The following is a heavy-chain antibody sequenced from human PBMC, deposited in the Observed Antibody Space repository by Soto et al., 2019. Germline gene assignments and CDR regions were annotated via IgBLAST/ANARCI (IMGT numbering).Heavy chain of an antibody. J-gene: IGHJ6*02. V-gene: IGHV4-59*01. D-gene: IGHD3-3*01. CDR3: ARVTRDFWSGYYESYYYYGMDG. Sequence: PSETLSLTCTVSGGPISSYYWSWIRQPPGKGLEWIGYIYYSGSTNYNPSLKSRVTISVDASKNQFSLKLSSVTAADTAVYYCARVTRDFWSGYYESYYYYGMDGWGQGTMVTVSS. CDR2: IYYSGST. CDR1: GGPISSYY.